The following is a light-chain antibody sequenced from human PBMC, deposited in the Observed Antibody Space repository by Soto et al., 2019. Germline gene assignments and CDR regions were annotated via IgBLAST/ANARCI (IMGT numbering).Light chain of an antibody. J-gene: IGKJ3*01. CDR2: SAS. Sequence: DIVMTQSPVSLAVTPGEPASISCTSSQSLLYIDGYNYLDWYLQKPGQPPQLLIYSASNRASGVPDRFSGSGSGTDFTLKISRVEAEDFGVYFCMQARQTPFTFGPGTKVDIK. CDR1: QSLLYIDGYNY. V-gene: IGKV2-28*01. CDR3: MQARQTPFT.